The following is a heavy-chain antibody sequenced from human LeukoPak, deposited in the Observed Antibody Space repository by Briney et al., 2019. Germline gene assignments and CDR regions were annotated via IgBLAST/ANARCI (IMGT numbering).Heavy chain of an antibody. V-gene: IGHV1-24*01. J-gene: IGHJ4*02. CDR1: GYTLTELS. CDR3: ATRGITGTTSLSY. Sequence: ASVKVSCKVSGYTLTELSMHWVRQAPGKGLEWMGGFDPEDGETIYAQKFQGRVTMTEDTSTDTAYMELSSLRSEDTAMYYCATRGITGTTSLSYWGQGTLVTVSS. D-gene: IGHD1-7*01. CDR2: FDPEDGET.